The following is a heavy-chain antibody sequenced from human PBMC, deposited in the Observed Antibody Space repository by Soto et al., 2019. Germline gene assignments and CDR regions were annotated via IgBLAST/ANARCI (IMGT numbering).Heavy chain of an antibody. CDR3: ARAAILVEETTYENYFDN. CDR2: NIPIFGTA. Sequence: QVQLVQSGAEEKKPGSSVKVSCKASGGTFSNFVISWVRQAPGQGLEWMGGNIPIFGTAKYAQKFQGRVTIIADESTGTTYMELNSLRSEETAVYCCARAAILVEETTYENYFDNWGQGTLVAVSS. CDR1: GGTFSNFV. D-gene: IGHD2-21*01. J-gene: IGHJ4*02. V-gene: IGHV1-69*01.